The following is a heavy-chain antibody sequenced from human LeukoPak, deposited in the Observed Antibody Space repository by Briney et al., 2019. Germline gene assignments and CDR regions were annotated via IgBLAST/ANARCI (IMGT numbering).Heavy chain of an antibody. CDR2: INQSGST. V-gene: IGHV4-34*01. D-gene: IGHD2-21*02. J-gene: IGHJ5*02. CDR3: ARTAYCGGDCYRPSYNWFDP. Sequence: SETLSLTCAVYGGSFSGYYWSWVRQPPGKGLEWIGEINQSGSTNYNPSLKSRVTISVETSKKQFSLKLSSVTAADTAVYYCARTAYCGGDCYRPSYNWFDPWGQGTLVTVSS. CDR1: GGSFSGYY.